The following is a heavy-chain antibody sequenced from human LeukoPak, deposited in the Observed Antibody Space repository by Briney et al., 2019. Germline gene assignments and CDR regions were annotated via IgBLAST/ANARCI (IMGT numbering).Heavy chain of an antibody. J-gene: IGHJ4*02. V-gene: IGHV4-59*08. CDR3: ATNIPTPTTSPTLGH. CDR2: IDYSGRT. D-gene: IGHD1-26*01. Sequence: SETLSLTCTVSGVSTNSYYYWSWIRQPPGKGLEWIGYIDYSGRTKYNPSLKSRVTISVDTSKNQFSLKLSSVTAADTAVYYCATNIPTPTTSPTLGHWGQGTLVTVSS. CDR1: GVSTNSYYY.